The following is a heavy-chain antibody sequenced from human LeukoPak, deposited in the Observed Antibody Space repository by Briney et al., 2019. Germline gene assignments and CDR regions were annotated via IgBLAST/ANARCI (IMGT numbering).Heavy chain of an antibody. Sequence: SVKVSCKASGGTFSSYAISWVRQAPGQGLEWMGGIIPIFGTANYAQKFQGRVTITTDESTSTAYMELSSLRSEDTAVYYCARVPYYYDSSGYWSYFDYWGKGTLVTVSS. D-gene: IGHD3-22*01. CDR1: GGTFSSYA. V-gene: IGHV1-69*05. J-gene: IGHJ4*02. CDR3: ARVPYYYDSSGYWSYFDY. CDR2: IIPIFGTA.